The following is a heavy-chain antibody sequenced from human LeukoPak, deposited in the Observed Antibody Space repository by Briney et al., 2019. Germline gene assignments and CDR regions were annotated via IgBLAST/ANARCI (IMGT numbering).Heavy chain of an antibody. CDR3: AGSPVGSGHYGWFDP. Sequence: PGGSLRLSCAASGFTFSSYGMHWVRQAPGKGLEWVANIKQDGSEKYYVDSVKGRFTISRDNAKNSLYLQMNSLRAEDTAVYYCAGSPVGSGHYGWFDPWGQGTLVAVSS. D-gene: IGHD3-22*01. J-gene: IGHJ5*02. CDR1: GFTFSSYG. CDR2: IKQDGSEK. V-gene: IGHV3-7*01.